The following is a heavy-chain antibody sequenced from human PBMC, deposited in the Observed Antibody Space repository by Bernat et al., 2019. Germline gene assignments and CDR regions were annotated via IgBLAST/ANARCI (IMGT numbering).Heavy chain of an antibody. CDR1: GGSISSSNW. CDR2: IDHSGST. V-gene: IGHV4-4*02. CDR3: ARDAPRIAEAGNGYYGMDV. Sequence: QVQLQESGPGLVKPSGTLSLTCAVSGGSISSSNWWSWVRQPPGKGLEWIGEIDHSGSTNYNPFRKSRVNISVDKSKNQCALKLSSGTAADTAVYYCARDAPRIAEAGNGYYGMDVWGQGTTVTVSS. D-gene: IGHD6-19*01. J-gene: IGHJ6*02.